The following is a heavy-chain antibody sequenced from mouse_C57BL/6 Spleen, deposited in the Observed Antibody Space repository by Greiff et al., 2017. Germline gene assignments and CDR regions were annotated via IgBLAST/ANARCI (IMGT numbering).Heavy chain of an antibody. CDR1: GFTFSDYG. CDR2: ISSGSSTI. J-gene: IGHJ3*01. D-gene: IGHD1-1*01. Sequence: EVQVVESGGGLVKPGGSLKLSCAASGFTFSDYGMHWVRQAPEKGLEWVAYISSGSSTIYYADTVKGRFTISRDNAKNTLFLQMTSLRSEDTAMYYCARESNYYGISYLAYWGQGTLVTVSA. V-gene: IGHV5-17*01. CDR3: ARESNYYGISYLAY.